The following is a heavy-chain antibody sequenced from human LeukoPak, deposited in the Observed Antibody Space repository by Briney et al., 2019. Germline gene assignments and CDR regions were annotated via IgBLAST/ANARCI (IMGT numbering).Heavy chain of an antibody. CDR1: GFTFSSYS. D-gene: IGHD5-12*01. J-gene: IGHJ6*03. CDR3: AREVAFGDYMDV. CDR2: ISSSSSTI. Sequence: PGGSLRLSCAASGFTFSSYSMNWVRQAPGKGLEWVSFISSSSSTINYADSVQGRFTISRDNAKNSLSLQMNSLRAEDTAAYSCAREVAFGDYMDVWGKGTTVTVSS. V-gene: IGHV3-48*01.